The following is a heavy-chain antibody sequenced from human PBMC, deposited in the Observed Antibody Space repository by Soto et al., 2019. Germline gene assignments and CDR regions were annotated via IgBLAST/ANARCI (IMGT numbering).Heavy chain of an antibody. J-gene: IGHJ4*02. CDR1: GDSISSSSFY. V-gene: IGHV4-39*01. CDR2: IYYSGNT. CDR3: ARPYTTGLFSGFDY. D-gene: IGHD3-16*01. Sequence: QLQLQETGPGLVKPSETLSLSCTVSGDSISSSSFYWGWIRQPPGKGLEWIGSIYYSGNTYYNPSLKSRVTISVDTSKNQFSLTLSSVTAADTAVYYCARPYTTGLFSGFDYWGQGTLVTVSS.